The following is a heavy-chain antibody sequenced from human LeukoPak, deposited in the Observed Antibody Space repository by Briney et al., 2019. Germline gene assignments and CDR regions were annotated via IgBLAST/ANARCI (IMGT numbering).Heavy chain of an antibody. CDR1: GFTFSSNW. V-gene: IGHV3-74*01. CDR2: INTDGSTI. Sequence: GGSLRLSCAASGFTFSSNWMHWVRQAPGKGLVWVSRINTDGSTINYADSVKGRFTISRDNAKNTLYLQMNGLRAEDTAVYYCARGSSGWDDSIRAFDIWGQGTMVTVSS. J-gene: IGHJ3*02. D-gene: IGHD6-19*01. CDR3: ARGSSGWDDSIRAFDI.